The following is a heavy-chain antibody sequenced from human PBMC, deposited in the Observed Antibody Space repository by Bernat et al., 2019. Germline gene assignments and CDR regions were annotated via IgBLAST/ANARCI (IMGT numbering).Heavy chain of an antibody. Sequence: QVQLVESGGGVVQPGKSLRLSCAASGFTFSSYGVRWVRQAPGKGLEWVAVISYDGSTKYYGDSVKGRFTISRDNSKNTLYLQVNSLRAEDTAVYYCAEENPSGCSGGYCYGGYFDYWGQGTLVTVSS. CDR2: ISYDGSTK. J-gene: IGHJ4*02. CDR3: AEENPSGCSGGYCYGGYFDY. D-gene: IGHD2-15*01. CDR1: GFTFSSYG. V-gene: IGHV3-30*18.